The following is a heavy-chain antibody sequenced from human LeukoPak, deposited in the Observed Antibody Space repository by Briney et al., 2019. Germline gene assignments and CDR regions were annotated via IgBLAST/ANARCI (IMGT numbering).Heavy chain of an antibody. Sequence: PSETLSLTCTVSGYSISSGYYWGWIRQPPGKGLEWIGSIYHSGSTYYNPSLKSRVTISVDTSKNQFSLKLSSVTAADTAVYYCARGPYCTNGVCSQYNWFDPWGQGTLVTVSS. CDR1: GYSISSGYY. V-gene: IGHV4-38-2*02. D-gene: IGHD2-8*01. J-gene: IGHJ5*02. CDR2: IYHSGST. CDR3: ARGPYCTNGVCSQYNWFDP.